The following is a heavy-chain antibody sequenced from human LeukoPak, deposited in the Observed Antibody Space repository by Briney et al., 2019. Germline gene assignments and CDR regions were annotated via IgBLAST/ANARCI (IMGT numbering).Heavy chain of an antibody. CDR2: ISAYNGNT. CDR1: GYTFTGYY. D-gene: IGHD6-19*01. CDR3: ATFGESSGSFDY. J-gene: IGHJ4*02. Sequence: ASVNVSCKASGYTFTGYYMHWVRQAPGQGLEWMGWISAYNGNTNYAQKLQGRVTMTTDTSTSTAYMELRSLRSDDTAVYYCATFGESSGSFDYWGQGTLVTVSS. V-gene: IGHV1-18*04.